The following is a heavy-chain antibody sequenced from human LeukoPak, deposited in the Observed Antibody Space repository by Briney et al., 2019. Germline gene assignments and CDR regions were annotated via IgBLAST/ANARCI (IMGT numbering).Heavy chain of an antibody. D-gene: IGHD2-21*02. CDR2: INHSGST. CDR3: ARRPCGGDCYLEDY. J-gene: IGHJ4*02. V-gene: IGHV4-34*01. CDR1: GGSFSGYY. Sequence: SETLSLTCAVYGGSFSGYYWGWIRQPPGKGLEWIGEINHSGSTNYNPSPKSRVTISVDTSKNQFSLKLSSVTAADTAVYYCARRPCGGDCYLEDYWGQGTLVTVSS.